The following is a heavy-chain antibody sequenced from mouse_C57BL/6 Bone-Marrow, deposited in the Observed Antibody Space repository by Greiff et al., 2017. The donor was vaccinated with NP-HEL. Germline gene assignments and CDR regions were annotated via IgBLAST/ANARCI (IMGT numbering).Heavy chain of an antibody. CDR3: ARRGTVVARNYAMDY. CDR2: IDPANGNT. D-gene: IGHD1-1*01. J-gene: IGHJ4*01. V-gene: IGHV14-3*01. CDR1: GFNIKNTY. Sequence: EVQLKESVAELVRPGASVKLSCTASGFNIKNTYMHWVKQRPEQGLEWIGRIDPANGNTKYAPKFQGKATITADTSSNTAYLQLSSLTSEDTAIYYCARRGTVVARNYAMDYWGQGTSVTVSS.